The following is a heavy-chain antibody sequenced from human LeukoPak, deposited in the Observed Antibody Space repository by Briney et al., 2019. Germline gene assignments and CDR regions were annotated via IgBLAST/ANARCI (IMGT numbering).Heavy chain of an antibody. CDR2: IYYSGST. Sequence: SSETLSLTCTVSGASISSYSWSWIRQPPGKGLEWIGYIYYSGSTNYNPSLKSRVTISVDTSKNQFSLKLNSVTAADTAVYYCAREVTYGRTGYYFDYWGQGTLVTVSS. CDR1: GASISSYS. CDR3: AREVTYGRTGYYFDY. D-gene: IGHD7-27*01. J-gene: IGHJ4*02. V-gene: IGHV4-59*01.